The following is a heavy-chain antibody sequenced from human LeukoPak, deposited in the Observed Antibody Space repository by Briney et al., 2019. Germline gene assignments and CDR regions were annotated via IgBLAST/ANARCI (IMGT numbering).Heavy chain of an antibody. Sequence: SETLSLTCTVSGGSISSGEYYWSWIRQPPGKGLEWFGYIYYNGSTYYNPSLKSRVTISVGTSKNQFTLKLSSVTPADTAVYYCAREGSTIFGENKFAPWGQGTLVTVSS. CDR2: IYYNGST. J-gene: IGHJ5*02. CDR1: GGSISSGEYY. V-gene: IGHV4-30-4*08. D-gene: IGHD3-3*01. CDR3: AREGSTIFGENKFAP.